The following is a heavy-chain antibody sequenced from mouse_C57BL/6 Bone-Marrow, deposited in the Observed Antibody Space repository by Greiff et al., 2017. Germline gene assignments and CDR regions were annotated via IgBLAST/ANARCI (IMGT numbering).Heavy chain of an antibody. CDR2: ISSGGSYT. V-gene: IGHV5-6*01. D-gene: IGHD1-1*01. CDR1: GFTFSSYG. CDR3: ARLYYGSSLAWFAY. Sequence: EVQLVESGGDLVKPGGSLTLSCAASGFTFSSYGMSWVRQTPDKRLEWVATISSGGSYTYYPDSVKGRFTISRDNAKNTLYLQMSSLKSEDTAMYYCARLYYGSSLAWFAYWGQGTLVTVSA. J-gene: IGHJ3*01.